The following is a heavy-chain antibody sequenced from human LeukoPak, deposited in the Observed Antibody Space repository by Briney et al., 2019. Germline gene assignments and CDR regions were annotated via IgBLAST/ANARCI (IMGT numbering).Heavy chain of an antibody. V-gene: IGHV3-30*03. CDR1: GFTFSSYG. J-gene: IGHJ4*02. CDR2: ISYDGSNK. Sequence: GGSLRLSCAASGFTFSSYGMHWVRPAPGKGLEWVAVISYDGSNKYYADSVKGRFTISRDNSKNTLYLQMNSLRAEDKAVYYCARGGGTHWGQGTLVTVSS. CDR3: ARGGGTH. D-gene: IGHD3-16*01.